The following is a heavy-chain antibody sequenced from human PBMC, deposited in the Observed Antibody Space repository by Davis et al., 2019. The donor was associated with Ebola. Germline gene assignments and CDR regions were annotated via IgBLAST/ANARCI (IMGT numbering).Heavy chain of an antibody. J-gene: IGHJ4*02. CDR2: IYHSGSA. CDR3: ATGDYAGLDY. CDR1: GGSINSDGYS. Sequence: PSETLSLTCAVSGGSINSDGYSWSWIRQPPGKGLEWIGYIYHSGSAYYNPSLKSRVTISVDKSKNHFSLKLISVTAADTAVYYCATGDYAGLDYWGKGTLVTVSS. D-gene: IGHD4-23*01. V-gene: IGHV4-30-2*01.